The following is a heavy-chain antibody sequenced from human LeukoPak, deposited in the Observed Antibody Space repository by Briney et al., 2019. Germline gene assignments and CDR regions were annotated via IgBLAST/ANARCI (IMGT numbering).Heavy chain of an antibody. CDR1: GFSVNGNY. V-gene: IGHV3-53*01. CDR3: ALTYYFDRRGYSYFDY. D-gene: IGHD3-22*01. J-gene: IGHJ4*02. Sequence: GGSLRLSCEVSGFSVNGNYMTWVRQVPGRGLEWVALIFSGDSTDYPDSVKGRFTISRDKSKNTLHLQMDSLRPEDTAMYYCALTYYFDRRGYSYFDYWGQGALVTVSS. CDR2: IFSGDST.